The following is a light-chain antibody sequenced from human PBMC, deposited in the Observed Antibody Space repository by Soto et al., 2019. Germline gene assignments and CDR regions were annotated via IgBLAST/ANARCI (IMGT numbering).Light chain of an antibody. CDR2: GSS. CDR3: QQYNNCWT. Sequence: EIVVTQSPATLSVSPGERATLSCRASQSVYSNLAWYQQKPGQAPRLLIYGSSTRATGIPARFSGSGSGTEFTLTISSLQSEDFAVYYCQQYNNCWTFGQGTKVEIK. V-gene: IGKV3-15*01. CDR1: QSVYSN. J-gene: IGKJ1*01.